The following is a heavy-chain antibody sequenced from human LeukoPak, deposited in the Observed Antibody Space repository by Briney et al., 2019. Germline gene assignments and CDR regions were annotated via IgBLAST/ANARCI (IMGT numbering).Heavy chain of an antibody. CDR1: GFTFRTYD. J-gene: IGHJ4*02. D-gene: IGHD1-26*01. V-gene: IGHV3-48*03. Sequence: PGGSLRLSCAASGFTFRTYDINWVRQAPGKGLEWISCITSRPETRYYADSVKGRFTISRDDAKNSLFLQLNSLRADDTAVYYCVRSFAVYSDTFNEYFDYWGQGTLVTVSS. CDR3: VRSFAVYSDTFNEYFDY. CDR2: ITSRPETR.